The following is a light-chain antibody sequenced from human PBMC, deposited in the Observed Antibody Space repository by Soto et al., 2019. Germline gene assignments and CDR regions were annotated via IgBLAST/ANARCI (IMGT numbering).Light chain of an antibody. CDR3: QQLTSRVPP. Sequence: IQLTQSPSSLSASVGDRVTITCRASQDISSCLAWYQQKPGRAPKLLISAASTLQSGVPSRFSGSGSGTDVTITISSLQPEDIDTNYCQQLTSRVPPFGRGTKVDIK. CDR2: AAS. CDR1: QDISSC. V-gene: IGKV1-9*01. J-gene: IGKJ4*01.